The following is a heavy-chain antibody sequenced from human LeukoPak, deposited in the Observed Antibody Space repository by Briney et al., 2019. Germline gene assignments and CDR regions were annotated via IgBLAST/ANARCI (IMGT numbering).Heavy chain of an antibody. V-gene: IGHV4-59*01. CDR1: GGSISSYY. CDR2: IYYSGST. CDR3: ARVLRIAAAGTGSAFDI. D-gene: IGHD6-13*01. J-gene: IGHJ3*02. Sequence: SETLSLTCTVSGGSISSYYWSWIRQPPGKGLEWIGYIYYSGSTNYNPSLKSRVTISVDTSKNQFSLKLSSVTAADTAAYYCARVLRIAAAGTGSAFDIWGQGTMVTVSS.